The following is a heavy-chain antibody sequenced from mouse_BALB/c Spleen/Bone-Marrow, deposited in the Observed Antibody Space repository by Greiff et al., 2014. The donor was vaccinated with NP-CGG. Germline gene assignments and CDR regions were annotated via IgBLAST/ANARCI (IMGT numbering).Heavy chain of an antibody. CDR2: INPGNGRS. Sequence: VQLQQSGAELVRPGASVKVSCKASGYTFTSYLMQWVKQRPGQGLEWIGAINPGNGRSSYNEKFRGKATLTADNSSSTAYMQLSSLTSEDSAVYYCARGNYCDSDNCCPFDYWGQGTPVTVSA. CDR3: ARGNYCDSDNCCPFDY. D-gene: IGHD2-4*01. J-gene: IGHJ3*01. CDR1: GYTFTSYL. V-gene: IGHV1-54*01.